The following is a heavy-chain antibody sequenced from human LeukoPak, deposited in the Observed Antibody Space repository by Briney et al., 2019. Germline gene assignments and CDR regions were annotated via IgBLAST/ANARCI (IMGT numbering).Heavy chain of an antibody. CDR2: INHSGST. V-gene: IGHV4-34*01. Sequence: SETLSLTCAVYGGSFSGYNWSWIRQPPGKGLEWIGEINHSGSTNYNPSLKSRVTKLVDTSKNQSSLKLRSVTAADTAVYFCARTRSSWYRGGFDYWGQGTLVTVSS. CDR1: GGSFSGYN. J-gene: IGHJ4*02. D-gene: IGHD6-13*01. CDR3: ARTRSSWYRGGFDY.